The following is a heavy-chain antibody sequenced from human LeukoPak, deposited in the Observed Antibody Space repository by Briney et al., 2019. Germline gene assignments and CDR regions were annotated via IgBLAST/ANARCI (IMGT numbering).Heavy chain of an antibody. CDR1: GYTFTSYY. V-gene: IGHV1-46*01. Sequence: ASVKVSCKASGYTFTSYYMHWVRQAPGQGLEWMGIINPSGGSTSYAQKFQGGVTMTRDMSTSTVYMELSSLRSEDTAVYYCARELQYCTNGVCFPQIDYWGQGTLVTVSS. CDR2: INPSGGST. CDR3: ARELQYCTNGVCFPQIDY. J-gene: IGHJ4*02. D-gene: IGHD2-8*01.